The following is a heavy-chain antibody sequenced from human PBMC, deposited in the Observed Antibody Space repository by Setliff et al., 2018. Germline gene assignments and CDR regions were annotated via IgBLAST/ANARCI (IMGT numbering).Heavy chain of an antibody. CDR1: GGTFRSYG. J-gene: IGHJ6*03. V-gene: IGHV1-69*05. CDR3: AREGVDTRSSTDYRYYMDV. Sequence: SVKVSCKASGGTFRSYGISWVRQAPGQGLEWMGGTIPSFGSTNYAKKFQDRVTIITDESTSTAYMVLSSLRTEDTAVYYCAREGVDTRSSTDYRYYMDVWGKGTTVTVSS. CDR2: TIPSFGST. D-gene: IGHD5-18*01.